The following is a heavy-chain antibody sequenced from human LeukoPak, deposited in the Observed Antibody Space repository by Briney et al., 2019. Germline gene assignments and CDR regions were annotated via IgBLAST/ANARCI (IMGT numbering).Heavy chain of an antibody. Sequence: GGSLRVSCAASGFTFSSYSMNWVRQAPGKGLEWVSSISSSSRYIYYADSVKGRFTISRDNAKNSLYLQMNSLRAEDTAVYYCARDAITMVRGVIITWYAFDIWGQGTMVTVSS. CDR2: ISSSSRYI. J-gene: IGHJ3*02. V-gene: IGHV3-21*01. CDR3: ARDAITMVRGVIITWYAFDI. D-gene: IGHD3-10*01. CDR1: GFTFSSYS.